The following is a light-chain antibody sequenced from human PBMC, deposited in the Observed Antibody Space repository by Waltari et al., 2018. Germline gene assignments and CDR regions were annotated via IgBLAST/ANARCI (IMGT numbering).Light chain of an antibody. CDR1: QTFVHDDGDTY. J-gene: IGKJ1*01. V-gene: IGKV2-30*02. Sequence: DVVLTQFPLSLSVTPGQPASISCRSSQTFVHDDGDTYLSWYHQRPGQPPRLLIYKVSNRDSGVPDRFSGSGAGTDFTLKISGVEAEDFGIYYCGQGSGVPPTFGQGTKVEVK. CDR3: GQGSGVPPT. CDR2: KVS.